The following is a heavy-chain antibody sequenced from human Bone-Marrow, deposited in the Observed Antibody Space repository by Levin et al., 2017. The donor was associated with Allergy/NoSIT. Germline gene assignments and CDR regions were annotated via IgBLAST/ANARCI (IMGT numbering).Heavy chain of an antibody. CDR1: GYTFTSYY. CDR2: INPSGGST. V-gene: IGHV1-46*01. CDR3: ARDSAGYCSSTSCYVTSIFDY. J-gene: IGHJ4*02. D-gene: IGHD2-2*01. Sequence: ASVKVSCKASGYTFTSYYMHWVRQAPGQGLEWMGIINPSGGSTSYAQKFQGRVTMTRDTSTSTVYMELSSLRSEDTAVYYCARDSAGYCSSTSCYVTSIFDYWGQGTLVTVSS.